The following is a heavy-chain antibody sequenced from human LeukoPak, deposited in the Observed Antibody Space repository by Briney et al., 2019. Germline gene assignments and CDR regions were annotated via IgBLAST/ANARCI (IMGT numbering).Heavy chain of an antibody. CDR1: GFTFSSYA. CDR2: ISYDGSNK. CDR3: VGLMLVVDVY. J-gene: IGHJ4*02. D-gene: IGHD3-22*01. Sequence: QAGGSLRLSCAASGFTFSSYAMHWVRQAPGKGLEWVAVISYDGSNKYYADSVKGRFTISRDNSKNTLYLQMNGLRAEDTAVYYCVGLMLVVDVYWGQGTLVTVSS. V-gene: IGHV3-30-3*01.